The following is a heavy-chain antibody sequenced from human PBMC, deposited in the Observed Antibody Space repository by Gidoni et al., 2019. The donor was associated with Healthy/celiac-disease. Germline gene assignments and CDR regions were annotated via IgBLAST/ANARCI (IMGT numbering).Heavy chain of an antibody. Sequence: EVQLLESGGGLVQPGGSLRLSFSASGFTFSSYAMSWVRQAPGKGLEWVSAISGSGGRTYYADSVKGRFTISRDNSKNTLYLQMNSLRAEDTAVYDCAKDGANIVVGPGDYWGQGTLVTVSS. D-gene: IGHD2-21*01. V-gene: IGHV3-23*01. CDR3: AKDGANIVVGPGDY. CDR1: GFTFSSYA. CDR2: ISGSGGRT. J-gene: IGHJ4*02.